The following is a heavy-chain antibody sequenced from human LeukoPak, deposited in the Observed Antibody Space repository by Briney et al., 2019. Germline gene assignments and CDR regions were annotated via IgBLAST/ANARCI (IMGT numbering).Heavy chain of an antibody. CDR2: IKYDGSNK. D-gene: IGHD4-17*01. CDR1: GFTFSSYG. CDR3: AKAYTTGLEP. J-gene: IGHJ5*02. V-gene: IGHV3-30*02. Sequence: GGSLRLSCAASGFTFSSYGMHWVRQAPGKGLEWLAFIKYDGSNKHNADSVKGRFTISRDNSKNTLYLQMNSLRVEDTAVYYCAKAYTTGLEPWGQGTLVTVSS.